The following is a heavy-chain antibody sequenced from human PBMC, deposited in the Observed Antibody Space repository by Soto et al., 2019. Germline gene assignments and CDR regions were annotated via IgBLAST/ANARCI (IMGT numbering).Heavy chain of an antibody. J-gene: IGHJ6*02. D-gene: IGHD4-17*01. V-gene: IGHV1-69*13. CDR1: GGTFSNYA. Sequence: VASVKVSCKASGGTFSNYAISWVRQAPGQGLEWMGGTIPIFGTANYAQKFQGKVTIIVDESTSTAYMELSSLRSEDTAVYYCAGASADYGGKSRRHYYYGIDVWGQGTTVTVSS. CDR3: AGASADYGGKSRRHYYYGIDV. CDR2: TIPIFGTA.